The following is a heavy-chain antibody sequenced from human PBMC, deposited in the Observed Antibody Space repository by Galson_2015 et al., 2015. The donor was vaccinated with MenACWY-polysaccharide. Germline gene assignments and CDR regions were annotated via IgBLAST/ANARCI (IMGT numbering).Heavy chain of an antibody. CDR2: MNPKSGNT. CDR1: GYTFPSYD. Sequence: CKASGYTFPSYDVIWVRQATGQGLEWMGWMNPKSGNTGYLQKFQGRVTMTRNTSTTTAYMDLSSLRSEDTAVYYCARRQYYDFWSGRGGGLDVWGQGTTITVSS. D-gene: IGHD3-3*01. J-gene: IGHJ6*02. V-gene: IGHV1-8*01. CDR3: ARRQYYDFWSGRGGGLDV.